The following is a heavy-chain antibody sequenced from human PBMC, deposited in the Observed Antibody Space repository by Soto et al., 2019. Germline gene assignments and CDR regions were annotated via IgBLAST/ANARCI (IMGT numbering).Heavy chain of an antibody. D-gene: IGHD2-2*01. CDR1: GFTFSDYY. Sequence: GGSLRLSCAASGFTFSDYYMSWIRQAPGKGLEWVSYISSSVSTIYYADSVKGRFTISRDNAKNSLYLQMNSLRAEDTAVYYCARDYSTGGYCSSTSCSNYYYYMDVWGKGTTVTVSS. CDR2: ISSSVSTI. J-gene: IGHJ6*03. CDR3: ARDYSTGGYCSSTSCSNYYYYMDV. V-gene: IGHV3-11*01.